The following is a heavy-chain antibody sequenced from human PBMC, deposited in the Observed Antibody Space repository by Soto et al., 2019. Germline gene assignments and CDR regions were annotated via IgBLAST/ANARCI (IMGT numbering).Heavy chain of an antibody. J-gene: IGHJ1*01. CDR3: ARDFPRLLPHLTSGYFQH. V-gene: IGHV3-21*01. CDR1: GFTFSAYG. Sequence: EVHLVESGGGLVKPGGTLRLSCAASGFTFSAYGMNWVRQAQGKGLEWVAYISSSSSYMYYADSVKGRFTVSRDNAQKSLYLEMNSLRADDTAVYYCARDFPRLLPHLTSGYFQHWGQGTLVTVSS. CDR2: ISSSSSYM.